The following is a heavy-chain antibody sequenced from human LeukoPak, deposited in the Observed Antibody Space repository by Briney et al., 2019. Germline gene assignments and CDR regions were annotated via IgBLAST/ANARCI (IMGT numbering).Heavy chain of an antibody. Sequence: GGSLRLSCVASGFIVGSNYMSWVRQAPGKGLDGVSVIYSGGKTYYADSVKGRFTISRDNSKNTLYLQMNSPRAEDTAVYYCRSMMYWGQGTLVTVSS. V-gene: IGHV3-53*01. D-gene: IGHD3-22*01. CDR1: GFIVGSNY. J-gene: IGHJ4*02. CDR3: RSMMY. CDR2: IYSGGKT.